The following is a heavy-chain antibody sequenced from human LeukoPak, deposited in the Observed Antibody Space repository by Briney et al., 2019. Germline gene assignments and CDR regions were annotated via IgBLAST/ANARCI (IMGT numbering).Heavy chain of an antibody. CDR3: ATALDSSRRLTAYYHHLLLDV. J-gene: IGHJ6*04. D-gene: IGHD6-13*01. CDR1: GFTFSSYE. CDR2: ISSSGSTI. Sequence: GGSLRLSCAASGFTFSSYEMSWVRQAPGKGLEWVSYISSSGSTIYYADSVKGRFTISRDNAKNSLYLQMNSLRAEDTAVYYWATALDSSRRLTAYYHHLLLDVWGKGTTVTVSS. V-gene: IGHV3-48*03.